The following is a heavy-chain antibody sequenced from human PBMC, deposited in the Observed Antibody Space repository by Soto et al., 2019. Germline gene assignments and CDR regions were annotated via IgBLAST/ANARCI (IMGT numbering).Heavy chain of an antibody. CDR2: ISSSSTI. CDR3: AKEHSSSWYSFDY. Sequence: PGGSLRLSYAASGFTFSSYSMNWVRQAPGKGLEWVSYISSSSTIYYADSVKGRFTISRDNAKNSLYLQMNSLRDEDTAVYYCAKEHSSSWYSFDYWGQGTLVTVSS. D-gene: IGHD6-13*01. J-gene: IGHJ4*02. V-gene: IGHV3-48*02. CDR1: GFTFSSYS.